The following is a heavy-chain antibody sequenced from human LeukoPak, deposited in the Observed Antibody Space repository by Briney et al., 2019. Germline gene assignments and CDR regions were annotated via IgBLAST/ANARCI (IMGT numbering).Heavy chain of an antibody. D-gene: IGHD6-13*01. CDR3: ARPPQSGYSSSWLEEYYYYYMDV. Sequence: PGGSLRLSCAASGFTFSSYVMSWVRQAPGKGLERVSAISGSGSRKYYADSVEGRFTISRDSSKNTLYLQMNSLRAEDTAVYYCARPPQSGYSSSWLEEYYYYYMDVWGKGTTVTVSS. CDR2: ISGSGSRK. V-gene: IGHV3-23*01. J-gene: IGHJ6*03. CDR1: GFTFSSYV.